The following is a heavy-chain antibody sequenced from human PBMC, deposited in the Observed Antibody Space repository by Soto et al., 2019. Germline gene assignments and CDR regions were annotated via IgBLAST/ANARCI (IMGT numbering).Heavy chain of an antibody. D-gene: IGHD3-22*01. V-gene: IGHV5-10-1*01. Sequence: VESLKISCNGSGYSFAGYWITWVRQKPWKGLEWMGRIDPSDSQTYYSPSFRGHVTISVTKSITTVFLQWSSLRAPDTAMYYCARQIYDSDTGPNFQYYFDSWGQGTPVTVSS. CDR3: ARQIYDSDTGPNFQYYFDS. CDR1: GYSFAGYW. CDR2: IDPSDSQT. J-gene: IGHJ4*02.